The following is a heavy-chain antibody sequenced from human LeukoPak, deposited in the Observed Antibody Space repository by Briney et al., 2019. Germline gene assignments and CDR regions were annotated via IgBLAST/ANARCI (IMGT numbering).Heavy chain of an antibody. V-gene: IGHV3-15*01. CDR1: GFTFSNAW. J-gene: IGHJ4*02. D-gene: IGHD3-22*01. CDR3: TTDRYYYDSSTDF. Sequence: GGSLRLXCAASGFTFSNAWMSWVRQAPGKGLEWVGRIKSKTDGVTTDYAAPVKGRFTISRDDSKNTLYLRMNSLKSEDTAVYYCTTDRYYYDSSTDFWGQGTLVTVSS. CDR2: IKSKTDGVTT.